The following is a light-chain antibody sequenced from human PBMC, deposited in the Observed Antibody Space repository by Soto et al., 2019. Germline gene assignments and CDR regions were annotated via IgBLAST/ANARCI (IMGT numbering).Light chain of an antibody. J-gene: IGKJ2*01. V-gene: IGKV3-20*01. CDR1: QSVSSSY. Sequence: EIVLTQSPGTLSLAPVERATLSCRASQSVSSSYLAWYQQKHGQAPRLRIYGASSRATGIPDRFSGSGSGTDFTLTISRLEPEDFAVYSWQQYGSSRYTFGQGTQMEIK. CDR3: QQYGSSRYT. CDR2: GAS.